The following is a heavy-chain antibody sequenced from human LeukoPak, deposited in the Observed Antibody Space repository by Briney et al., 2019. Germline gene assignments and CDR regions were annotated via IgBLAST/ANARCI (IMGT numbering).Heavy chain of an antibody. J-gene: IGHJ4*02. D-gene: IGHD5-24*01. Sequence: GGSLRLSCAASGFTFDDYAMHWVRQAPGKGLEWVSGISWNSGSIGYADSVKGRFTISRDNAKNSLYLQMNSLRAEDTALYYCAKDTSVEMATIFSYWGQGTLVTVSS. V-gene: IGHV3-9*01. CDR3: AKDTSVEMATIFSY. CDR2: ISWNSGSI. CDR1: GFTFDDYA.